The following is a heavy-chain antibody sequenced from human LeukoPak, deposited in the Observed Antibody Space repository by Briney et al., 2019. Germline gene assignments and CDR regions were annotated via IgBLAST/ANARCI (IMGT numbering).Heavy chain of an antibody. Sequence: SETLSLTCTVSGVSISSSNSYWGWIRQPPGKGLEWIGSIYYSGNTYYNASLKSQVSISIDTSKNQFSLKLSSVTAADTAVYYCARLGGSYYYFDYWGQGTLVTVSS. CDR2: IYYSGNT. CDR1: GVSISSSNSY. CDR3: ARLGGSYYYFDY. V-gene: IGHV4-39*01. J-gene: IGHJ4*02. D-gene: IGHD1-26*01.